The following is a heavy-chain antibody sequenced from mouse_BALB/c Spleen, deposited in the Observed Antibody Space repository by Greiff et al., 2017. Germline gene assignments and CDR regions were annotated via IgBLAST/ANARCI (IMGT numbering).Heavy chain of an antibody. J-gene: IGHJ2*01. Sequence: EVMLVESGGGLVKPGGSLKLSCAASGFTFSSYTMSWVRQTPEKRLEWVATISSGGGNTYYPDSVKGRFTISRDNAKNNLYLQMSSLRSEDTALYYCARTYYYGSSAYDYWGQGTTLTVSS. CDR3: ARTYYYGSSAYDY. CDR2: ISSGGGNT. D-gene: IGHD1-1*01. CDR1: GFTFSSYT. V-gene: IGHV5-9*03.